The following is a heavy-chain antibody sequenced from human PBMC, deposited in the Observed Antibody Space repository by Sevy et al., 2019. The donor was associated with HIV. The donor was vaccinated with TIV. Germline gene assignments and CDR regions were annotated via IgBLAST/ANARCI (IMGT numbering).Heavy chain of an antibody. Sequence: SETLSLTCTVFGGSISSYYWNWIRQPPGKGLEWIGYIYYSGSTNYNPSLKSRVTISVDMSKNQLSLKLGSVTAADTALYYCARESPLGVEWELSRPQNWFDPWGQGTLVTVSS. V-gene: IGHV4-59*01. CDR3: ARESPLGVEWELSRPQNWFDP. J-gene: IGHJ5*02. CDR1: GGSISSYY. CDR2: IYYSGST. D-gene: IGHD1-26*01.